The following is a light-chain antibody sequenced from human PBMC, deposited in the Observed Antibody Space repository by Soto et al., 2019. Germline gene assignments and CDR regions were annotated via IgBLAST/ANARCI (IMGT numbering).Light chain of an antibody. V-gene: IGLV2-14*01. J-gene: IGLJ1*01. CDR1: SSDVGGYNY. Sequence: QSVLTQPASVSGSPGQSITISCTGTSSDVGGYNYVSWFQHHPGKAPKLMIYEVSNRPSGVSNRFSGSKSGNTASLTISGLQAEDEADYHCSSYTSSSTPYVFGTGTKVTVL. CDR3: SSYTSSSTPYV. CDR2: EVS.